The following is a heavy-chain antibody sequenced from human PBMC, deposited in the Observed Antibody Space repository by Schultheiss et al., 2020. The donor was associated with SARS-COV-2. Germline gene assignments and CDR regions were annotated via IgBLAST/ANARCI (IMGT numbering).Heavy chain of an antibody. Sequence: SETLSLTCTVSGGSIRSGESYWSWIRQSPGKGLEWIGYIDYSGRIFYNPSLKSRVTMSVDTSKNQFSLKLTSVTAVDTAVYYCARNGNLGAFDIWGQGTMVTVSS. J-gene: IGHJ3*02. CDR3: ARNGNLGAFDI. V-gene: IGHV4-30-4*01. CDR1: GGSIRSGESY. CDR2: IDYSGRI. D-gene: IGHD4-23*01.